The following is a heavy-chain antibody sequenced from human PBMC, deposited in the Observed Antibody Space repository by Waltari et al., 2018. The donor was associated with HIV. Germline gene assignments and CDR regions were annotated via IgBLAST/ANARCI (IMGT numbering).Heavy chain of an antibody. J-gene: IGHJ3*02. Sequence: QVLLQESGPRLVKSSETLSLTCTVSASSISRNYYWGLIRQAPGKGLEWIGSIYRSGTTYYNPSFKTRVTISVNMSKNQYSLKLSSLTAADTAVYYCARDQDYYDSSGYTSYAFDIWGRGTMIIVSS. CDR3: ARDQDYYDSSGYTSYAFDI. CDR1: ASSISRNYY. CDR2: IYRSGTT. D-gene: IGHD3-22*01. V-gene: IGHV4-38-2*02.